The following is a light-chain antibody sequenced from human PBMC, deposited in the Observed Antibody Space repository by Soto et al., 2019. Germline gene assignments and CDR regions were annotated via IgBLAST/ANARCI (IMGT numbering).Light chain of an antibody. CDR1: QSVSSSY. V-gene: IGKV3-20*01. J-gene: IGKJ2*01. CDR2: GAS. Sequence: EIVLTQSPGTLSLSPGERATLSCRASQSVSSSYLAWYQQKPGQAPRLLIYGASSRATGIPDRFSGSGSGTDFTLTISRLEPEDSAVYYCQQFVRSPYTFGQGTKLEIK. CDR3: QQFVRSPYT.